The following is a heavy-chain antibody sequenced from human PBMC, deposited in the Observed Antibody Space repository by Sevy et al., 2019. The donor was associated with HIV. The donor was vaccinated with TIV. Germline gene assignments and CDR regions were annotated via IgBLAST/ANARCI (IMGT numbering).Heavy chain of an antibody. CDR1: GDSVSSNSAA. V-gene: IGHV6-1*01. CDR3: ARALGSSSWYGGYYFDY. Sequence: QSQTLSLTCAISGDSVSSNSAAWNWIRQSPSRGLEWLGRTYYRSQWYNDYAVSVKSRITINPDTSKNQFSLQLNSVTPEDTAVYYSARALGSSSWYGGYYFDYWGQGTLVTVSS. D-gene: IGHD6-13*01. CDR2: TYYRSQWYN. J-gene: IGHJ4*02.